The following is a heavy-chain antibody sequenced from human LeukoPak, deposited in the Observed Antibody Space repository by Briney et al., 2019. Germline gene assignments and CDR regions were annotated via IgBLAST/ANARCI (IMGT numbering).Heavy chain of an antibody. J-gene: IGHJ5*02. CDR3: ARASMGDYVWGSYLRRWFDP. V-gene: IGHV4-30-2*01. CDR2: IYHSGST. Sequence: SETLSLTCTVSGGSISSGGYYWSWIRQPPGKGLEWIGYIYHSGSTYYNPSLKSRVTISVDRSKNQFSLKLSSVTAADTAVYYCARASMGDYVWGSYLRRWFDPWGQGTLVTVSS. CDR1: GGSISSGGYY. D-gene: IGHD3-16*02.